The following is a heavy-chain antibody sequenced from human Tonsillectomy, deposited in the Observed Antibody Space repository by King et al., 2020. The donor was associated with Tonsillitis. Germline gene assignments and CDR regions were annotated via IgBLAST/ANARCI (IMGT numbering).Heavy chain of an antibody. J-gene: IGHJ1*01. CDR1: GGSISSYY. CDR3: ASTMVRVRAFQH. V-gene: IGHV4-59*08. Sequence: LQLQESGPGLVKPSETLSLTCTVSGGSISSYYWSWVRQPPGKGLEWIGYIYYSGSTNYNPSLKSRVTISVDTSKNQFSLKLSSVTAADTAVYYCASTMVRVRAFQHWGQGTLVTVSS. CDR2: IYYSGST. D-gene: IGHD3-10*01.